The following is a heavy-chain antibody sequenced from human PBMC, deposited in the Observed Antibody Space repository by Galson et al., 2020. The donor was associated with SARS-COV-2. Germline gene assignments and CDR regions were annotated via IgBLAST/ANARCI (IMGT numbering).Heavy chain of an antibody. V-gene: IGHV5-51*01. CDR1: GYAFTNYW. CDR3: ARRIPGTAAADY. CDR2: TYPGASDT. Sequence: HGESLKISCQGSGYAFTNYWIGWVRQMPGKGLAWVGITYPGASDTRYSPSFQGQVTISIDKSISTLYLQWSSLKASNATIYYCARRIPGTAAADYWGQGTLVTVSS. J-gene: IGHJ4*02. D-gene: IGHD2-2*01.